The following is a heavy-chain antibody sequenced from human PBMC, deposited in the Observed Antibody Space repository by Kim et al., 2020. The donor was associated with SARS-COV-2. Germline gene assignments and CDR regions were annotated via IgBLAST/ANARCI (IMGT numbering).Heavy chain of an antibody. CDR3: ARGSASDFWSGSAFDY. J-gene: IGHJ4*02. CDR2: ISSSSSYI. Sequence: GGSLRLSCAASGFTFSSYSMNWVRQAPGKGLEWVSSISSSSSYIYYADSVKGRFTISRDNAKNSLYLQMNSLRAEDTAVYYCARGSASDFWSGSAFDYWGQGTLVTVSS. V-gene: IGHV3-21*01. D-gene: IGHD3-3*01. CDR1: GFTFSSYS.